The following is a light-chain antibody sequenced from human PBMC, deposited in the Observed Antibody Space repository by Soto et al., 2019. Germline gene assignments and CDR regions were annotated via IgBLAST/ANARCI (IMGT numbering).Light chain of an antibody. CDR1: QSGDSHY. J-gene: IGKJ2*01. Sequence: EIVLTQSPGTLSLSPGERATLSCRASQSGDSHYLAGSHQRPGQAPRLLLSAASRRASGLPDRFSGSRSGTDFTLTISRLEPADFGMYYCQQHVKSPRTFGQGTKLEIK. V-gene: IGKV3-20*01. CDR3: QQHVKSPRT. CDR2: AAS.